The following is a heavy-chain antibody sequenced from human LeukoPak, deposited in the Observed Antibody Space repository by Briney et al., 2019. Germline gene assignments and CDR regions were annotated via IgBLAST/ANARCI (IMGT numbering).Heavy chain of an antibody. CDR3: ARDRCSGGSCYSWAWFDP. D-gene: IGHD2-15*01. Sequence: SETLSLTCTVSGGSISSSSYYWGWIRQPPGKGLEWIGSIYYSGSTYYNPSLKSRVTISVDTSKNQFSLKLSSVTAADTAVYYCARDRCSGGSCYSWAWFDPWGQGTLVTVSS. CDR2: IYYSGST. V-gene: IGHV4-39*07. CDR1: GGSISSSSYY. J-gene: IGHJ5*02.